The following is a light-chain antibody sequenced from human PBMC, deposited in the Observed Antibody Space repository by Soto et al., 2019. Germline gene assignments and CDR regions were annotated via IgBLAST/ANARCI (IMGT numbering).Light chain of an antibody. CDR1: QTLSNS. V-gene: IGKV3-11*01. J-gene: IGKJ1*01. CDR3: QYRNSWL. Sequence: EIVLTQSPATLSLSPGERATLSCRASQTLSNSLAWYQQKPGQSPRLLIYDASNRVSGFPARFSGSGSGTDFTLTISSLEPEDFAVYYCQYRNSWLFGQGTKVEIK. CDR2: DAS.